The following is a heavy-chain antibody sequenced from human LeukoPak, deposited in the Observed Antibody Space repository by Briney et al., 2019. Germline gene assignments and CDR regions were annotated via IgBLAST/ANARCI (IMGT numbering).Heavy chain of an antibody. CDR1: GGSISSYY. J-gene: IGHJ6*03. Sequence: ESSETLSLTCTVSGGSISSYYWSWIRQPPGKGLEWIGYIYYSGSTNYNPSLKSRVTISVDTSKNQFSLKLSSVTAADTAVYYCARVGPLHYYYYMDVWGKGTTVTISS. CDR3: ARVGPLHYYYYMDV. CDR2: IYYSGST. V-gene: IGHV4-59*01.